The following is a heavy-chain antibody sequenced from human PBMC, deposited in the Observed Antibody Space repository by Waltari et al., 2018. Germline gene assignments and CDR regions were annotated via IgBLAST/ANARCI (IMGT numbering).Heavy chain of an antibody. Sequence: QLQLQESGPGLVKPSETLSLTCTVSGGSINSDAYYWGWIRQPPGKGLEWIGSFYNGNTYYHPSLKGRVTISVDTSKNQVPPKLRSVTAADTAVYYCARHASKRLLWGQGTLVTVSA. D-gene: IGHD5-18*01. CDR3: ARHASKRLL. J-gene: IGHJ4*02. CDR1: GGSINSDAYY. V-gene: IGHV4-39*01. CDR2: FYNGNT.